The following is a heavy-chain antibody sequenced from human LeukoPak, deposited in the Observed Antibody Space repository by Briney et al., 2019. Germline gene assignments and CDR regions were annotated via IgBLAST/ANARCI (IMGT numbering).Heavy chain of an antibody. Sequence: SETLSLTCAVYGGSFSGYYWSWIRQPPGKGLEWIGEINHSGSTNYNPSLKTRVTISVDTSKNQFSLKLSSVTAADTAVYYYARDHDYYDNFDPWGQGTLVTVSS. V-gene: IGHV4-34*01. J-gene: IGHJ5*02. CDR2: INHSGST. CDR3: ARDHDYYDNFDP. CDR1: GGSFSGYY. D-gene: IGHD3-22*01.